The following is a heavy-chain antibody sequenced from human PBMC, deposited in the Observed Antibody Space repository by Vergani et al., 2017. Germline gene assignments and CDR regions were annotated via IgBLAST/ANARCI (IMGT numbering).Heavy chain of an antibody. V-gene: IGHV3-23*01. CDR2: ISGSGGST. CDR3: ARILAAAPAGHWYFDL. D-gene: IGHD2-15*01. J-gene: IGHJ2*01. CDR1: GFTFSSYA. Sequence: EVQLLESGGGLVQPGGSLRLSCAASGFTFSSYAMSWVRQAPGKGLEWVSAISGSGGSTYYADSVKGRFTISRDNSKNTLYLQMNSLRAEDTAVYYCARILAAAPAGHWYFDLWGRGTLVTVSS.